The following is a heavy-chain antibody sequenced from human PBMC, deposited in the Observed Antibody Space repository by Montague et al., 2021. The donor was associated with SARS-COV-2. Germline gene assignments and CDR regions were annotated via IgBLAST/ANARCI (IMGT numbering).Heavy chain of an antibody. D-gene: IGHD2-2*01. CDR2: ICYSGST. CDR3: ARDKAEYIVVVPAVPLAYGMDV. V-gene: IGHV4-39*07. J-gene: IGHJ6*02. Sequence: SETLSLTCTVSGGSISSSSYYWGWIRQPPGKGLEWIGSICYSGSTYYNPSLKSRVTISVDTSKNQFSLKLSSVTAADTAVYYCARDKAEYIVVVPAVPLAYGMDVWGQGTTVTVSS. CDR1: GGSISSSSYY.